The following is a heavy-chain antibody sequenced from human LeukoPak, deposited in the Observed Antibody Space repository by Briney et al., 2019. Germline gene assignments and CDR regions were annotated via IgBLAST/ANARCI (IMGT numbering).Heavy chain of an antibody. CDR3: ARHSVCSSTSCYSTPFDY. J-gene: IGHJ4*02. CDR1: GGTVTSYA. V-gene: IGHV1-69*06. CDR2: IMPIFGTA. Sequence: SVKVSCKASGGTVTSYAISWVRQAPGQGVEWRGGIMPIFGTANYAQKFQGRGTITADKSTSTAYMELSSLRSADTAVYYCARHSVCSSTSCYSTPFDYWGQGTLLTVSS. D-gene: IGHD2-2*01.